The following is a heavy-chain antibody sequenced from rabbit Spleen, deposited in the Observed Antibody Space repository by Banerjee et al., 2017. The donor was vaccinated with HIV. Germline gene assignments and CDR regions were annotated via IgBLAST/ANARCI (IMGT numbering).Heavy chain of an antibody. CDR1: GFSFSSNYY. CDR2: IYADFSGST. D-gene: IGHD6-1*01. CDR3: ARLFAYAGYAGFGYATLDYFDL. J-gene: IGHJ4*01. V-gene: IGHV1S40*01. Sequence: QSLEESGGDLVKPGASLTLTCTASGFSFSSNYYMCWVRQAPGKGLECIACIYADFSGSTYYASWAKGRFTISKTSSTTVTLQMTSLTAVDTATYFCARLFAYAGYAGFGYATLDYFDLWGPGTLVTVS.